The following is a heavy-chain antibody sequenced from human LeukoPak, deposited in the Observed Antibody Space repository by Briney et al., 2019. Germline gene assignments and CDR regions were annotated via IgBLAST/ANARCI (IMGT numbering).Heavy chain of an antibody. D-gene: IGHD7-27*01. J-gene: IGHJ4*02. V-gene: IGHV4-4*07. CDR2: IYTSGST. CDR1: GGSGGSISSYY. Sequence: SGTLSLTCAVSGGSGGSISSYYWSWIRQPAGKGLEWIGRIYTSGSTNYNPSLESRVTISVDTSKNQFSLKLSSVTAADTAVYYCATGWGSFDYWGQGTLVTVSS. CDR3: ATGWGSFDY.